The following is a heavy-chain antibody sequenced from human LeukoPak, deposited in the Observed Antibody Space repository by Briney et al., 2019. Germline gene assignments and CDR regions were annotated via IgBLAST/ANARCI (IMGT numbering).Heavy chain of an antibody. CDR1: GYSFISYD. V-gene: IGHV1-8*01. D-gene: IGHD3-22*01. J-gene: IGHJ3*02. Sequence: ASVKVSCKASGYSFISYDISWVRQATGQGLEYMGWMNPNSGNTGYPQKFQGRVTMTRNTSISTAYMELSSLRSEDTAVYYCARGFYDTRGYDAFDIWGQGTMVTVSS. CDR3: ARGFYDTRGYDAFDI. CDR2: MNPNSGNT.